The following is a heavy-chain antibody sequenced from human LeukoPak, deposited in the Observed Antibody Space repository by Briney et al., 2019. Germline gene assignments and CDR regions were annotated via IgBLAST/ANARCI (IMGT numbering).Heavy chain of an antibody. J-gene: IGHJ4*02. Sequence: EASVKVSCKASGGTFSSYAISWVRQAPGQGLEWMGRIIPILGIANYAQKFQGRITITADKSTSTAYMELSSLRSEDTAVYYCASTGMTTVTSSDYWGQGTLVTVSS. V-gene: IGHV1-69*04. D-gene: IGHD4-17*01. CDR1: GGTFSSYA. CDR3: ASTGMTTVTSSDY. CDR2: IIPILGIA.